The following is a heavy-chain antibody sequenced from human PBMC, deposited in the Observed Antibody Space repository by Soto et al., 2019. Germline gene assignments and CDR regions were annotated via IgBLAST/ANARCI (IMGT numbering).Heavy chain of an antibody. CDR3: ARDRYYGSGTYYNFYSGMDV. CDR2: IFHSGST. Sequence: SDTLSLTCTVSGVSINSGDYYWTWIRQPPGKFLEWIGNIFHSGSTHYTPSLQSRVTISLDTSKNHFSLKLSSVTPADTAVYYCARDRYYGSGTYYNFYSGMDVWGQGTTVTVSS. J-gene: IGHJ6*02. V-gene: IGHV4-30-4*02. CDR1: GVSINSGDYY. D-gene: IGHD3-10*01.